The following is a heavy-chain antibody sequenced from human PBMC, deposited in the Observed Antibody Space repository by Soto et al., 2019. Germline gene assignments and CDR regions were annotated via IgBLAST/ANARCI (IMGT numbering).Heavy chain of an antibody. D-gene: IGHD6-13*01. CDR1: GFTFSSHW. V-gene: IGHV3-74*01. Sequence: GGSLRLSCTASGFTFSSHWMHWVRQAPGKGLVWVSRINSDGSSTSYADSVKGRFTISRDNAKNTLYLQMNSLRAEDTAVYYCARVSSRGSTYAFDIWGQGTMVPVS. CDR3: ARVSSRGSTYAFDI. CDR2: INSDGSST. J-gene: IGHJ3*02.